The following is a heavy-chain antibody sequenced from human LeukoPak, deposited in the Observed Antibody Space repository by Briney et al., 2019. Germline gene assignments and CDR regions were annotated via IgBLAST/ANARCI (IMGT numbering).Heavy chain of an antibody. Sequence: GGSLRLSCAASGFTFSDYYMSWIRRAPGKGLEWVSYISSSGSTIYYADSVKGRFTISRDNAKNSLYLQMNSLRAEDTAVYYCARSSRLDQNDAFDIWGQGTMVTVSS. CDR1: GFTFSDYY. CDR2: ISSSGSTI. CDR3: ARSSRLDQNDAFDI. V-gene: IGHV3-11*01. J-gene: IGHJ3*02. D-gene: IGHD1/OR15-1a*01.